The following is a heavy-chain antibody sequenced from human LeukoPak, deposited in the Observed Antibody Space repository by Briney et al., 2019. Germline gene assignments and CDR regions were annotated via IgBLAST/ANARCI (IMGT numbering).Heavy chain of an antibody. D-gene: IGHD3-22*01. J-gene: IGHJ4*02. CDR1: GFTFSNYA. V-gene: IGHV3-48*04. CDR3: ARVTWDSSGYPSPDY. Sequence: PGGSLRLSCAASGFTFSNYAMSWVRQAPGKGLEWVSYISSSSITIYYADSVKGRFTIPRDNAKNSLYLQMNSLRAEDTAVYYCARVTWDSSGYPSPDYWGQGTLVTVSS. CDR2: ISSSSITI.